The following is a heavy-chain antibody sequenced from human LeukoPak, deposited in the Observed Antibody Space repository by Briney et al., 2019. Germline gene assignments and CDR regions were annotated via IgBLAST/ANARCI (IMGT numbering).Heavy chain of an antibody. Sequence: SETLSLTCTVSGGSISSSSYYWGWTRQPPGKGLEWIGSIYYSGTTYYNPSLRSRVTISVDTSKNQFSLKLSSMTAADTAVYYCARRVVPEADAFDIWGQGTMATVSS. V-gene: IGHV4-39*01. CDR2: IYYSGTT. CDR3: ARRVVPEADAFDI. J-gene: IGHJ3*02. D-gene: IGHD2-15*01. CDR1: GGSISSSSYY.